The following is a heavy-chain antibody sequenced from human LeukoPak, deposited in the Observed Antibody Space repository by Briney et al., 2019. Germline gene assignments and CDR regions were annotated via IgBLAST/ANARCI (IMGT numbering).Heavy chain of an antibody. CDR1: GFTFSTYT. CDR2: INTGGGT. J-gene: IGHJ4*02. D-gene: IGHD6-6*01. CDR3: AKVQVSDPLVPYSSSSYFDY. Sequence: GGSLRLSCAASGFTFSTYTMSWVRQAPGKGLEWVSAINTGGGTSSADSVKGRFTISRDNSESTLYLQMNSLRAEDTAVYYCAKVQVSDPLVPYSSSSYFDYWGQGTLVTVSS. V-gene: IGHV3-23*01.